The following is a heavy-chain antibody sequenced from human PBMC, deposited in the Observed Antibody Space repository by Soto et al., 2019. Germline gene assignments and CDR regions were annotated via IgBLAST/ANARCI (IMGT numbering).Heavy chain of an antibody. CDR3: AVLLYAVDYNYYNLDV. CDR1: GITLSDYW. V-gene: IGHV3-74*01. CDR2: IKGDGSAT. Sequence: GGSLRLSCTASGITLSDYWMHWVRQVPGKGLVWVSRIKGDGSATSYADSVRGRFTVSRDNAKNTLYLEMNSLRGEDTAVYYCAVLLYAVDYNYYNLDVWGQGTTVTVSS. D-gene: IGHD2-8*01. J-gene: IGHJ6*02.